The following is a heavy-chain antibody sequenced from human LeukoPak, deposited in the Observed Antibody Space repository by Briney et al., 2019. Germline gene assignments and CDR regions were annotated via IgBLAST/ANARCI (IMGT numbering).Heavy chain of an antibody. Sequence: PGGSLRLSCAASGFTFSSYSMNWVRQAPGKGLEWVSSISSSSSYIYYADSVKGRFTISRDNAKNTLYLQMNSLRAEDTAVYYCARDLGGDAFDIWGQGTMVTVSS. V-gene: IGHV3-21*01. CDR2: ISSSSSYI. CDR1: GFTFSSYS. J-gene: IGHJ3*02. D-gene: IGHD3-16*01. CDR3: ARDLGGDAFDI.